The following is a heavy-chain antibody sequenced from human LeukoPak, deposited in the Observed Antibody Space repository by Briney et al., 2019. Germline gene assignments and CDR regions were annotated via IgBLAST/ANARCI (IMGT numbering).Heavy chain of an antibody. J-gene: IGHJ4*02. CDR3: ARGGSEQLSPPFDS. D-gene: IGHD3-10*01. Sequence: VASVKVSYKASGYTFTTYYMHWLRQAPGQGRAWMAMINPSGGSTNYAQKFQGRVTMTRDTSTSTAYMELSSLRSGDTALYYCARGGSEQLSPPFDSWGQGTLVTVSS. V-gene: IGHV1-46*01. CDR2: INPSGGST. CDR1: GYTFTTYY.